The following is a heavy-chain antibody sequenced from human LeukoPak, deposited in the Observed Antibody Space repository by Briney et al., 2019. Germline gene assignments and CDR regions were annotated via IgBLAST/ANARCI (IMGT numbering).Heavy chain of an antibody. CDR1: GYTFTSYG. CDR2: ISAYSGNS. Sequence: ASVKVSCKASGYTFTSYGITWVRQAPGQGLEWMGWISAYSGNSNYARKFFDRLIMTVDSSTSTAYMELQSLRSDDMAVYYCARTPYHDSSGFDHFNYWGQGTLVTVSS. CDR3: ARTPYHDSSGFDHFNY. V-gene: IGHV1-18*03. J-gene: IGHJ4*02. D-gene: IGHD3-22*01.